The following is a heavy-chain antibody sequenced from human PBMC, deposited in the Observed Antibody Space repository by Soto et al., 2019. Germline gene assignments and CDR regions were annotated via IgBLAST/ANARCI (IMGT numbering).Heavy chain of an antibody. CDR2: IKSKTDGGTT. CDR3: TTVAVGIYYYYGMDV. V-gene: IGHV3-15*01. Sequence: PGGSLRLSCAASGFTFSNAWMSWVRQAPGKGLEWVGRIKSKTDGGTTDYAAPVKGRFTISRDDSKNTLYLQMNSLKTEDTAVYYCTTVAVGIYYYYGMDVWGQGTTVTVSS. J-gene: IGHJ6*02. D-gene: IGHD6-19*01. CDR1: GFTFSNAW.